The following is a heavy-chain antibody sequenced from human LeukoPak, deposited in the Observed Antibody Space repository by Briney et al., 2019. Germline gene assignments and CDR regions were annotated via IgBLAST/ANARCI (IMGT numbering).Heavy chain of an antibody. CDR3: ARAIAVAPFDY. D-gene: IGHD6-19*01. CDR2: ISAYNGNT. J-gene: IGHJ4*02. V-gene: IGHV1-18*01. CDR1: GYIFTSYG. Sequence: ASVKVSCKASGYIFTSYGISWVRQAPGQGLEWMGWISAYNGNTNYAQKLQGRVTMTTDTSTSTAYMELRSLRSDDTTVYYCARAIAVAPFDYWGQGTLVTVSS.